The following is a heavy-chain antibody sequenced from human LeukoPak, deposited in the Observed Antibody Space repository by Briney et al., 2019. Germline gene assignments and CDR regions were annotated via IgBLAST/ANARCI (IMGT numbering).Heavy chain of an antibody. Sequence: SETLSLTCAVYGGSFSDYYWSWIRQSPGKGLEWLGEINHGGSTNYNPSLKSRVTISVDTSKNQFSLKLSSVTAADTAVYYCARRAPGYQNIVVVTGQESWFDPWGQGTLVTVSS. CDR1: GGSFSDYY. CDR3: ARRAPGYQNIVVVTGQESWFDP. V-gene: IGHV4-34*01. D-gene: IGHD2-21*02. CDR2: INHGGST. J-gene: IGHJ5*02.